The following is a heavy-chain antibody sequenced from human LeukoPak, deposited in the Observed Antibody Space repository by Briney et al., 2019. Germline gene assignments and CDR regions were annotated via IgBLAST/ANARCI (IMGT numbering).Heavy chain of an antibody. CDR3: ARGPMVRWVTVDY. CDR1: GGSISSYY. J-gene: IGHJ4*02. CDR2: IYYSGST. Sequence: SETLSLTCTVSGGSISSYYWSWIRQPPGKGLEWIGYIYYSGSTNYNPSLKSRVTISVDTSKNQFSLKLSSVTAADTAVYYCARGPMVRWVTVDYWGQGALVTVSS. D-gene: IGHD3-10*01. V-gene: IGHV4-59*01.